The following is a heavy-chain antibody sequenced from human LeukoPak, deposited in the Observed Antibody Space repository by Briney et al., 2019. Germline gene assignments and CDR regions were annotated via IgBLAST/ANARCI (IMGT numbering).Heavy chain of an antibody. CDR1: GGSISSSNW. J-gene: IGHJ6*02. CDR3: ARGHYGYCSSTSCYIWGDYYYYYGMDV. V-gene: IGHV4-4*02. D-gene: IGHD2-2*02. Sequence: SETLSLTCAVSGGSISSSNWWSWVRQPPGKGLEWIGEIYHSGSTNYNPSLKSRVTISVDTSKNQFSLKLSSVTAADTAVYYCARGHYGYCSSTSCYIWGDYYYYYGMDVWGQGTTVTVSS. CDR2: IYHSGST.